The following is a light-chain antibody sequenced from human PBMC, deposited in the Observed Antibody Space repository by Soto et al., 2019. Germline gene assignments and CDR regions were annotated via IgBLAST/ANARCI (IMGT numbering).Light chain of an antibody. CDR1: QTVRNNY. J-gene: IGKJ4*01. Sequence: EFVLTQSPGTLSLSPGEIATLSCRASQTVRNNYLAWYQQKPGQAPTLLLYDASSRATGIPDRFSGGGSGTDFTLPISRLEPEDFAVYYCQQFSSYPLTFGGGTKVDIK. V-gene: IGKV3-20*01. CDR3: QQFSSYPLT. CDR2: DAS.